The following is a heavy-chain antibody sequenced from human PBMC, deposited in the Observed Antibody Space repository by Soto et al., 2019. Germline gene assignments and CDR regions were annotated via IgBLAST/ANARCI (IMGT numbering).Heavy chain of an antibody. Sequence: QPGGSLRLSCAASGFTFSGYGMHWVRQAPGKGLEWVAVIWYDGSNKYYADSVKGRFTISRDNSKNTLYLQMNSLRAEDTAVYYCARSQSRYYDSSGYYSWGQGTLVTVSS. CDR2: IWYDGSNK. D-gene: IGHD3-22*01. CDR3: ARSQSRYYDSSGYYS. V-gene: IGHV3-33*01. J-gene: IGHJ4*02. CDR1: GFTFSGYG.